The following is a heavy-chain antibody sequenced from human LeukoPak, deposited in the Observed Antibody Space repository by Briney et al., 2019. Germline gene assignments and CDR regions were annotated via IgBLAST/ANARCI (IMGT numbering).Heavy chain of an antibody. J-gene: IGHJ6*02. Sequence: QPGGSLRLSCAASGFTFSSYQMNWVRQAPGKGLEWVSYISSGGDTIYYADSVKGRFTISRDNAKNSLYLQMNSLRAEDTAVYYCARGSKNGDYPYYYYGMDVWGQGTTVTVSS. CDR1: GFTFSSYQ. CDR3: ARGSKNGDYPYYYYGMDV. V-gene: IGHV3-48*03. CDR2: ISSGGDTI. D-gene: IGHD2-21*01.